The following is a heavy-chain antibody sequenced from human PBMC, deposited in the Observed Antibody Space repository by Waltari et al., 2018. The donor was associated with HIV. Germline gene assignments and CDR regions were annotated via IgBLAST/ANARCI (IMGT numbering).Heavy chain of an antibody. Sequence: EVQLEQSGAAVKKHGESRKISCKASGFTFTNYWIAWVRQTPGKGLGWMGIIYPDDADTRDSPSFEGHVTISADKSTTNAYLQLTSLRASDSGIYYCARHRLGRSWFDPWGQGTLVTVAS. CDR3: ARHRLGRSWFDP. J-gene: IGHJ5*02. D-gene: IGHD6-6*01. V-gene: IGHV5-51*01. CDR1: GFTFTNYW. CDR2: IYPDDADT.